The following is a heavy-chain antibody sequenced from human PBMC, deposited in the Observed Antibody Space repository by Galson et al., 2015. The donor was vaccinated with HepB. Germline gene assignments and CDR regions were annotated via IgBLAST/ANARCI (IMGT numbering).Heavy chain of an antibody. V-gene: IGHV5-51*01. CDR2: IYPGDSDT. CDR1: GYSFTSYW. Sequence: QSGAEVKKPGESLKISCKGSGYSFTSYWIAWVRQMTGKGLEWMGIIYPGDSDTRYSPSFQGQVTISADKSISTAYLQWSSLKASDTAMYYCARLSGSFSGYYYWFDPWGQGTLVTVSS. D-gene: IGHD3-22*01. J-gene: IGHJ5*02. CDR3: ARLSGSFSGYYYWFDP.